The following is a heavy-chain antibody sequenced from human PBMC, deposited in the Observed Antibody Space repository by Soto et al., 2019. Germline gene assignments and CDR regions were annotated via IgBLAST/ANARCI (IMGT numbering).Heavy chain of an antibody. Sequence: AGGSLRLSCAASGFTFSSYEMNWVRQAPGKGLEWVSYISSSGSTIYYADSVKGRFTISRDNAKNSLYLQMNSLRAEDTAVYYCAREPTYYDFWSGYRTDAFDIWGQGTMVTVSS. CDR3: AREPTYYDFWSGYRTDAFDI. CDR1: GFTFSSYE. V-gene: IGHV3-48*03. CDR2: ISSSGSTI. J-gene: IGHJ3*02. D-gene: IGHD3-3*01.